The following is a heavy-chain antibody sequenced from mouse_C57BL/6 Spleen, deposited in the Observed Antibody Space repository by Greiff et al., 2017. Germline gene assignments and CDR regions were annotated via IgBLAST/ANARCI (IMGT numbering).Heavy chain of an antibody. CDR3: ARFYDYDGFAY. CDR1: GYTFTDYN. D-gene: IGHD2-4*01. CDR2: INPNNGGT. J-gene: IGHJ3*01. Sequence: EVQLQESGPELVKPGASVKMSCKASGYTFTDYNMHWVKQSHGKSLEWIGYINPNNGGTSYNQKFKGKATLTVNKSSSTAYMELRSLTSEDAAVYYCARFYDYDGFAYWGQGTLVTVSA. V-gene: IGHV1-22*01.